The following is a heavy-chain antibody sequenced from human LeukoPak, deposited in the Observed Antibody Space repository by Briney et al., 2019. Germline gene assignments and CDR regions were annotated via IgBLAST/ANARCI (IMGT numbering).Heavy chain of an antibody. CDR2: ISSSSSYI. D-gene: IGHD5-18*01. CDR1: GFTFSSYS. J-gene: IGHJ4*02. Sequence: GGSLRLSCAASGFTFSSYSMNWVRQAPGKGLEWVSSISSSSSYIYYADSVKGRFTISRDNSKNTLYLQVNSLRAEDTAVYYSARDGYSFEYYFDYWGQGTLVTVSS. CDR3: ARDGYSFEYYFDY. V-gene: IGHV3-21*01.